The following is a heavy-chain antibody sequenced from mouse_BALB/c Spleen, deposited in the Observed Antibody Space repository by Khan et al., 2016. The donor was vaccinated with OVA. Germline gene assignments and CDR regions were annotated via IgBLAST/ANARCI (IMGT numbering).Heavy chain of an antibody. V-gene: IGHV5-6-5*01. J-gene: IGHJ3*01. CDR2: ISSGDTT. CDR3: ARDYWFAY. CDR1: GFTFSNYG. Sequence: EVELVESGGGLVKPGGSLKLSCAASGFTFSNYGVSWVCQTPEKRLEWVASISSGDTTYYPDSVKGRFTISRDNARNILYLQMSSLRSEDTAMYYCARDYWFAYWGQGTLVTVSA.